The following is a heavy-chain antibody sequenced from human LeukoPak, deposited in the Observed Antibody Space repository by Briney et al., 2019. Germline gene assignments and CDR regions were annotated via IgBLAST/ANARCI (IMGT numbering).Heavy chain of an antibody. D-gene: IGHD2-2*01. Sequence: SSETLSLTCAVYGGSFSGYYWSWIRQPPGKGLEWIGEINHSGSTNYNPSLKSRVTISVDTSENQFSLKLSSVTAADTAVYYCARGGYIVVVPAATKGDHYFDYWGQGTLVTVSS. CDR3: ARGGYIVVVPAATKGDHYFDY. J-gene: IGHJ4*02. CDR2: INHSGST. CDR1: GGSFSGYY. V-gene: IGHV4-34*01.